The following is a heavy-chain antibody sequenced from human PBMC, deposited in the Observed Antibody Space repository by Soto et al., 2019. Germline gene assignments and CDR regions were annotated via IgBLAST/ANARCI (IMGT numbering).Heavy chain of an antibody. D-gene: IGHD1-1*01. J-gene: IGHJ5*02. CDR2: IDHSGYT. V-gene: IGHV4-34*10. Sequence: KSSETLSLTCAVYGGSFSGYYWNWVRQPPGKGLEWIGEIDHSGYTNYNPSLKSRISMSVDMSKKQFSLKLRSVTAAGTAVYYCVRDGTKTLRDWFDPWGQGISVTV. CDR3: VRDGTKTLRDWFDP. CDR1: GGSFSGYY.